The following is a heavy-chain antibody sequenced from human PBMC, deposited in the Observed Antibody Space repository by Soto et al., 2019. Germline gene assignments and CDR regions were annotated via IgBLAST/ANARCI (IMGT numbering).Heavy chain of an antibody. V-gene: IGHV3-30-3*01. CDR3: ARETEPYYYYGMDV. CDR1: GFTFSSYA. J-gene: IGHJ6*02. D-gene: IGHD1-1*01. CDR2: ISYDGSNK. Sequence: QVQLVESGGGVVQPGRSLRLSCAASGFTFSSYAMHWVRQAPGKGLEWVAVISYDGSNKYYADSVKGRFTISRDNSKNPLYLQMNRLRAEDTAVYYCARETEPYYYYGMDVWGQGTTVTVSS.